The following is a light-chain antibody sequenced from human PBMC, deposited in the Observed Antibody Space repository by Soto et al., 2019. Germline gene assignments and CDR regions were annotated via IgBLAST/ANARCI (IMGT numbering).Light chain of an antibody. J-gene: IGKJ3*01. CDR3: QQSYSTPFT. CDR2: TAS. CDR1: QSISSY. Sequence: DIQMTQSPSSLSASVGDRVTITCRASQSISSYLNWYQHKPGKAPKLLIYTASSLQSGVPSRFSGSGSGTDFTLTISSLQPEDFATYYCQQSYSTPFTFGPGTKLNIK. V-gene: IGKV1-39*01.